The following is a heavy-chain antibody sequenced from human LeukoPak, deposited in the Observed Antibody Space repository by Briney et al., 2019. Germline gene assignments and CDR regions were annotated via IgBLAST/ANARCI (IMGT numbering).Heavy chain of an antibody. CDR2: ISGSGGST. CDR1: GFTFSNYA. Sequence: GGSLRLSCAASGFTFSNYAMSWVRQAPGKGLEWVSAISGSGGSTYYADSVKGRFTISRDNSKSTLYLQMNSLRAEDTALYYCAKNSGDFWSGYPYWGQGTLVTVSS. V-gene: IGHV3-23*01. J-gene: IGHJ4*02. D-gene: IGHD3-3*01. CDR3: AKNSGDFWSGYPY.